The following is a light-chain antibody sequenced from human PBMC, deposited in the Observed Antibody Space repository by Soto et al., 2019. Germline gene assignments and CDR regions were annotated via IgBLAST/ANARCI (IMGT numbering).Light chain of an antibody. CDR1: QSVSSY. CDR2: DAS. CDR3: QQRFNWPRFT. Sequence: EIVLTQSPATLSLSPGERATLSCRASQSVSSYLAWYQQKPGQAPRPLIYDASNRATGIPARFSGGVSGTDFTLTISSLEPEDFAVYYCQQRFNWPRFTFGQGTKLEIK. V-gene: IGKV3-11*01. J-gene: IGKJ2*01.